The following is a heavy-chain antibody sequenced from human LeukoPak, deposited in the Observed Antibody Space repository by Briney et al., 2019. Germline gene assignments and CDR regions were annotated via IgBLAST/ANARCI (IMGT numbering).Heavy chain of an antibody. J-gene: IGHJ4*02. CDR2: IIPMFGTA. Sequence: ASVKVSCKASGGTFSNYAISWVRQAPGQGLEWMGGIIPMFGTANYAQKFQGRLTIIADDSTSTAYMELSSLKSEDTAVYYCARRFGDFWSGFVYWGQGTLVAVSS. V-gene: IGHV1-69*01. D-gene: IGHD3-3*01. CDR1: GGTFSNYA. CDR3: ARRFGDFWSGFVY.